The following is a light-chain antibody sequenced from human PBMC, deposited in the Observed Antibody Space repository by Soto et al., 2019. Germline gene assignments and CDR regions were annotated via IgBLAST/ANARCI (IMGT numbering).Light chain of an antibody. CDR3: SSYTTSSTLV. CDR1: SSDVGGYNY. V-gene: IGLV2-14*01. CDR2: EVS. Sequence: QSVLTQPRSVSGSPGQSVTISCTGTSSDVGGYNYVSWYQQHPGKAPKFVVYEVSDRPSGVSDRFSGSKSGNTASLTISGLQAEDEADYYCSSYTTSSTLVFGGGTKVTVL. J-gene: IGLJ2*01.